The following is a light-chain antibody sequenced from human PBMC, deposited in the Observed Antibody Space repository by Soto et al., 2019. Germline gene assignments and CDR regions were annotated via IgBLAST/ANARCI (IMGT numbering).Light chain of an antibody. V-gene: IGLV7-43*01. CDR3: LFFSTDVWL. J-gene: IGLJ3*02. Sequence: QAVVTQEPSLTVSPGGTVTLTCASSTGAVTSGYYPNWFQQKPGQAPRALIYGTSNKHSWTPARFSGYLLGGKAALTLSGVQPEDEADYYCLFFSTDVWLFGGGTQLTVL. CDR1: TGAVTSGYY. CDR2: GTS.